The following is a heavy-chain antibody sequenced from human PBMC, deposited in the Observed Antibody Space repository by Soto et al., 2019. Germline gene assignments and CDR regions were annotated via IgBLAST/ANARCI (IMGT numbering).Heavy chain of an antibody. CDR2: IKSKSDGGAT. D-gene: IGHD2-2*01. CDR1: GFTFSNAW. V-gene: IGHV3-15*07. J-gene: IGHJ5*02. Sequence: EVQLVESGGGLVKPGGSLTLSCAASGFTFSNAWLHWVHQAPGKGLEWVGRIKSKSDGGATNYAAPVQGRFTISRDDPRNTLYLQMNSLKTEDTAVYYCSTLYHFDPWGQGTLVTVSS. CDR3: STLYHFDP.